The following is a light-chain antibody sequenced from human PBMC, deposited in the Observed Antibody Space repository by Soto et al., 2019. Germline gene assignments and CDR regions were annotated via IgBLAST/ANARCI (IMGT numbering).Light chain of an antibody. J-gene: IGKJ1*01. V-gene: IGKV3-15*01. CDR2: GAS. CDR3: QQYNNWPSWT. Sequence: VMTQSPATLSVSPGERAALSCRASQSVSTNLAWYQQKPGQPPRLLIYGASTRATGIPTRFSGSGSGTEFTLTISSLQSEDFAVYYCQQYNNWPSWTFGQGTKVDI. CDR1: QSVSTN.